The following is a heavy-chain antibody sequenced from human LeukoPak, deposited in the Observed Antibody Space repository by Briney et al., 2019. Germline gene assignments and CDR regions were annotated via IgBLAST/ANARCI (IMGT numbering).Heavy chain of an antibody. CDR1: GITFSNYA. CDR2: ISGSAHKI. CDR3: ARSDDYGNWFDP. V-gene: IGHV3-23*01. D-gene: IGHD4-17*01. Sequence: GGSLRLSCVASGITFSNYAVSWVRQAPEKGLDWVSVISGSAHKIRYADSVKGRFTISRDNSENIVYLQMNNLRVEDTAVYYCARSDDYGNWFDPWGQGTLVTVSS. J-gene: IGHJ5*02.